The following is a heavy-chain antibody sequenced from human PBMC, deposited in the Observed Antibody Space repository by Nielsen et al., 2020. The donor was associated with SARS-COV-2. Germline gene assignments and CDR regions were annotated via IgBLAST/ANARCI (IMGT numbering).Heavy chain of an antibody. Sequence: ASVKVSCKASGYTFTAYAIHWVRQDPGQRLEWMGWTNSDSGNTKYSQKFRGRVTITRDTSASTAYMELSGLSSEDTAVYYCARSRGCSATSCFFDYWGQGALVTVSS. V-gene: IGHV1-3*04. CDR3: ARSRGCSATSCFFDY. J-gene: IGHJ4*02. CDR2: TNSDSGNT. D-gene: IGHD2-2*01. CDR1: GYTFTAYA.